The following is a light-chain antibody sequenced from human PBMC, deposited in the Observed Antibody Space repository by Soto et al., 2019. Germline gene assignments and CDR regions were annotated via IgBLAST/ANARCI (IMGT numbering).Light chain of an antibody. CDR2: AAS. CDR1: QTISKF. Sequence: DIQMTQSPSSLSASVGDRVTITCRASQTISKFLNWYQQKPGKAPKLLIYAASGLQSGVPSRFSGSGSGTDFTLTISSLQPEDFAVYYCQQYDLSLTFGPGTKVETK. CDR3: QQYDLSLT. V-gene: IGKV1-39*01. J-gene: IGKJ3*01.